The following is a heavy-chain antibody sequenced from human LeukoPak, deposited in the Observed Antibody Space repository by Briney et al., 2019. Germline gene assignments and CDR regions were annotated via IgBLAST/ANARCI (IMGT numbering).Heavy chain of an antibody. Sequence: SETLSLTCTVSGGSIRDYYWSWIRQPPGKGLEWIGYIHYSGSTNYNPSLKSRVTISVDTSKNQFSLKLSSVTAADTAVYYCAKDYTSSWPHDAFDIWGQGTMVTVSS. J-gene: IGHJ3*02. D-gene: IGHD6-13*01. V-gene: IGHV4-59*01. CDR2: IHYSGST. CDR1: GGSIRDYY. CDR3: AKDYTSSWPHDAFDI.